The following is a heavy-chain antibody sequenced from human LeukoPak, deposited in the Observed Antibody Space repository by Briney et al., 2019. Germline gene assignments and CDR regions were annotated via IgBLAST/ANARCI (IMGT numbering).Heavy chain of an antibody. Sequence: ASVKVSCKASGYTFTGYYMHWVRQAPGQGLEWMGWINPNSGGTNYAQKFKGRVTITRDTSISTDYMELSRLRSDDTAVYYCASVLYYYDSSGYYYDYWGQGTLVTVS. V-gene: IGHV1-2*02. CDR1: GYTFTGYY. D-gene: IGHD3-22*01. CDR3: ASVLYYYDSSGYYYDY. J-gene: IGHJ4*02. CDR2: INPNSGGT.